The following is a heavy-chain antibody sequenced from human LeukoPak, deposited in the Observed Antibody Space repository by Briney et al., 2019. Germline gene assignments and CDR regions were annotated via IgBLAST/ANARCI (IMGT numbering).Heavy chain of an antibody. CDR3: AKELYSSSWYPGGY. J-gene: IGHJ4*02. CDR1: GFTFSSYN. Sequence: GGSLRLSCAASGFTFSSYNMNWVRQAPGKGLEWVSAISGSGGSTYYADSVKGRFTISRDNSKNTLYLQMNSLRAEDTAVYYCAKELYSSSWYPGGYWGQGTLVTVSS. D-gene: IGHD6-13*01. V-gene: IGHV3-23*01. CDR2: ISGSGGST.